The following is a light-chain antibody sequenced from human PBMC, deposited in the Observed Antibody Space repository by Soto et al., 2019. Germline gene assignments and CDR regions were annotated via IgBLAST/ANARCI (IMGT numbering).Light chain of an antibody. CDR3: TSYAGSDIWV. Sequence: QSALTQPASLSGSPGQSVTISCTGTSSDVGAYNYVSWYQQYPGKAPKLMIYEVSKRPSGVPDRFSGSKSGKTASLTVSGLQPEDEADYYCTSYAGSDIWVFGGGTKLTVL. CDR2: EVS. V-gene: IGLV2-8*01. J-gene: IGLJ3*02. CDR1: SSDVGAYNY.